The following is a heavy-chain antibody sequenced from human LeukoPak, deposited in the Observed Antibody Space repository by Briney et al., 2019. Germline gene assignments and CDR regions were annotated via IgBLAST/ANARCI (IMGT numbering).Heavy chain of an antibody. CDR2: IVVGSGNT. CDR3: AVEYSSSSGTFDY. Sequence: SVKVSCTASGFTFTSSAMQWVRQARGQRLEWIGWIVVGSGNTNYAQKFQERVTITRDMSTSTAYKELSSLRSEDTAVYYCAVEYSSSSGTFDYWGQGTLVTVSS. D-gene: IGHD6-6*01. V-gene: IGHV1-58*02. CDR1: GFTFTSSA. J-gene: IGHJ4*02.